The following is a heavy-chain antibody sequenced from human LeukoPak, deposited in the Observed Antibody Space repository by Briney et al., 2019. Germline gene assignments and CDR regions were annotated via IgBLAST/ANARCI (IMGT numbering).Heavy chain of an antibody. CDR2: IYYSGST. J-gene: IGHJ3*02. Sequence: SETLSLTCTVSGGSISRYYWSWIRQPPGKGLEWIGYIYYSGSTNYNPSLKSRVTISVDTSKNQFSLKLSSVTAADTAVYYCARDKGERWLQGAFDIWGQGTMVTVSS. V-gene: IGHV4-59*12. CDR3: ARDKGERWLQGAFDI. D-gene: IGHD5-24*01. CDR1: GGSISRYY.